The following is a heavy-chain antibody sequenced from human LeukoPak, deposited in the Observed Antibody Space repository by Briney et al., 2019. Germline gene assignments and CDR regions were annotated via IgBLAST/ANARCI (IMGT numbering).Heavy chain of an antibody. J-gene: IGHJ4*02. V-gene: IGHV3-48*03. D-gene: IGHD4-23*01. Sequence: SGGSLRLSCAGSGFTFSSYEMNWVRQAPGKGLEWVSYISSSGRAIYYADSVKGRFTVSRDNAKNSLYLQMHSLRAEDTAVYYCARCPRWAHFDYWGQGTLVTVSS. CDR1: GFTFSSYE. CDR2: ISSSGRAI. CDR3: ARCPRWAHFDY.